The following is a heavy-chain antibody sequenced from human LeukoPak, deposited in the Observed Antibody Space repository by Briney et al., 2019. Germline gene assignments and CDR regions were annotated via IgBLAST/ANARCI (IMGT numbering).Heavy chain of an antibody. Sequence: GGSLRLSCAATGFTFSSYWMHWVRQAPGKGLVWVSRINSDGSSTSYADSVKGRFTISRDNAKNTLYLQMNSLRAEDTAVYYCASPAYGSGSYYNFDYWGQGTLVTVSS. V-gene: IGHV3-74*01. CDR1: GFTFSSYW. CDR2: INSDGSST. D-gene: IGHD3-10*01. CDR3: ASPAYGSGSYYNFDY. J-gene: IGHJ4*02.